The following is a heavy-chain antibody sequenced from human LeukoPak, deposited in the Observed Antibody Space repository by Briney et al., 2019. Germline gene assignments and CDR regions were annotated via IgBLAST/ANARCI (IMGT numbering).Heavy chain of an antibody. CDR2: IKSKTDGGTT. J-gene: IGHJ4*02. D-gene: IGHD3-3*01. V-gene: IGHV3-15*01. CDR3: TTAVATYYDFWSGYYYFDY. Sequence: GGSLRLSCAASGFTFSNAWMSWVRQAPGKGLEWVGRIKSKTDGGTTDYAAPVKGRFTISRDDSKNTLYLQMNSLKTEDTAVYYCTTAVATYYDFWSGYYYFDYWGQGTLVIVSS. CDR1: GFTFSNAW.